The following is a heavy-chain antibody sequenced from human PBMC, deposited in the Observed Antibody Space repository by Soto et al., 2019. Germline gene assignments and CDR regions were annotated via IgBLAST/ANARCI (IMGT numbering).Heavy chain of an antibody. V-gene: IGHV4-34*01. J-gene: IGHJ5*02. D-gene: IGHD5-12*01. CDR1: GESFIGYY. Sequence: QVHLQQWGAGLLKPSETLSLTCAVYGESFIGYYWTWIRQSPGKGLEWIGEINHGGSTNYNPSLKSRVTISIDTSKIQFSLKLTSVTAADTSVYYCARTDIVTTNWFDPWGQGTLVTVFS. CDR2: INHGGST. CDR3: ARTDIVTTNWFDP.